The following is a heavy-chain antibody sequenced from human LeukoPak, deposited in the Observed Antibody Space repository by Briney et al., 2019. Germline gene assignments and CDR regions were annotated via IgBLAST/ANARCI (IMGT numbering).Heavy chain of an antibody. CDR3: ARKGSSTWYTYWFDP. V-gene: IGHV4-38-2*02. D-gene: IGHD6-13*01. CDR2: IYHSGST. J-gene: IGHJ5*02. Sequence: SETLSLTCTVSGYSISSGNYWDWIRQPPGKGLEWIGSIYHSGSTYYNPSLKSRVTISLDKSKNQFSLKVSSLTAADTAVYYCARKGSSTWYTYWFDPWGQGTLVTVSS. CDR1: GYSISSGNY.